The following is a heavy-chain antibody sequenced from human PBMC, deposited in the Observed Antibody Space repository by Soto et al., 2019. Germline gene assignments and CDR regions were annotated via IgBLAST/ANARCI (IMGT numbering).Heavy chain of an antibody. CDR3: ARAHYGDYGYGMDV. V-gene: IGHV4-30-2*01. J-gene: IGHJ6*02. CDR2: TYHSGST. D-gene: IGHD4-17*01. Sequence: SETLSLTCAVSGGSISSGGYSWSWIRQPPGKGLEWIGYTYHSGSTYYNPSLKSRVTISVDRSKNQFSLKLSSVTAADTAVYYCARAHYGDYGYGMDVWGQGATVTVSS. CDR1: GGSISSGGYS.